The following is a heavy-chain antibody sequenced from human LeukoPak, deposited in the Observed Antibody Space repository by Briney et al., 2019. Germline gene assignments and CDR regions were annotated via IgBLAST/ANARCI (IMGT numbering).Heavy chain of an antibody. Sequence: SETLSLTSTVSGGSISSGDYYWSWIRQPPGKGLEWIGYIYYSGSTYYNPSLKSRVTISVDTSKNQFSLKLSSVTAADTAVYYCATGYYYDLYFDYWGQGTLVTVSS. CDR2: IYYSGST. V-gene: IGHV4-30-4*01. CDR1: GGSISSGDYY. J-gene: IGHJ4*02. D-gene: IGHD3-22*01. CDR3: ATGYYYDLYFDY.